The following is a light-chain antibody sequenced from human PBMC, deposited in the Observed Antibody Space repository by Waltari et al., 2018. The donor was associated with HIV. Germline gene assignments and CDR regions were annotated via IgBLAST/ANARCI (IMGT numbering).Light chain of an antibody. V-gene: IGLV2-11*01. Sequence: QSALTQPRSVSGSPGQSVTSYCTGTSSDVGGYNYVSWYQQHPGKAPKLMIYDVSKRPSGVPDRFSGSKSGNTASLTISGLQAEDEADFYCCSYAGDYTFRFGGGTKLTVL. CDR3: CSYAGDYTFR. CDR1: SSDVGGYNY. J-gene: IGLJ3*02. CDR2: DVS.